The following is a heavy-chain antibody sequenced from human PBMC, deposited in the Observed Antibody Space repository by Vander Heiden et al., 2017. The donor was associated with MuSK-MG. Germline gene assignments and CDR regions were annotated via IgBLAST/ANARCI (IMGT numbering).Heavy chain of an antibody. CDR1: GGSISSSSYY. CDR3: ARDNRNWGSGWYFDL. J-gene: IGHJ2*01. V-gene: IGHV4-39*07. CDR2: IYYSGST. D-gene: IGHD7-27*01. Sequence: QLQLQESGPGLVKPSETLSLTCTVSGGSISSSSYYWGWIRQPPGKGLEWIGSIYYSGSTYYNPSLKSRVTISVDTSKNQFSLKLSSVTAADTAVYHCARDNRNWGSGWYFDLWGRGTLVTVSS.